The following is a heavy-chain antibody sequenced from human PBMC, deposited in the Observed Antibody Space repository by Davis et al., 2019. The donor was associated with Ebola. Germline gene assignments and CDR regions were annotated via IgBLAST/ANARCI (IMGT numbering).Heavy chain of an antibody. D-gene: IGHD3-10*01. J-gene: IGHJ6*04. V-gene: IGHV1-2*06. CDR3: ATLWFGELLGMDV. CDR2: INPYSGGT. CDR1: GYTFTGYY. Sequence: AASVKVSCKASGYTFTGYYIQWVRQAPGQGLEWMGRINPYSGGTNYAQKFQGRVTMTRDTSISTAYMELSRLRSDDTAVYYCATLWFGELLGMDVWGKGTTVTVSS.